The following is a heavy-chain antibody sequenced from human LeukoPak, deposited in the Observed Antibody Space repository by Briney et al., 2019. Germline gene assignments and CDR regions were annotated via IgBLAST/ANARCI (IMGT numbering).Heavy chain of an antibody. Sequence: GASVKVSCKASGYTFTGYYMHWVRQAPGQGLEWMGWINPNSGGTNYAQKFQGRVTMTRDTPISTAYMELSRLRSDDTAVYYCARGKTQGDFWSGYSYTDAFDIWGQGTMVTVSS. CDR3: ARGKTQGDFWSGYSYTDAFDI. J-gene: IGHJ3*02. V-gene: IGHV1-2*02. CDR1: GYTFTGYY. CDR2: INPNSGGT. D-gene: IGHD3-3*01.